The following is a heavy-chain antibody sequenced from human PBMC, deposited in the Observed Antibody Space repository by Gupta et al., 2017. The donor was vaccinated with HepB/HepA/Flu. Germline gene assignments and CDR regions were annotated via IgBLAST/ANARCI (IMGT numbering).Heavy chain of an antibody. V-gene: IGHV1-46*01. CDR1: GSTFTSYS. CDR3: ARAVSDYYYRGMDV. D-gene: IGHD1-26*01. Sequence: QVQLVQSGAEVKKPGASVKVSCKASGSTFTSYSMPWLRQAPGQGLEWMGTINPSGGSTIYAQKFQGRVTMTRETSTSTDYMELSSLRSEDTAVYYCARAVSDYYYRGMDVWGQGTTVTVSS. CDR2: INPSGGST. J-gene: IGHJ6*02.